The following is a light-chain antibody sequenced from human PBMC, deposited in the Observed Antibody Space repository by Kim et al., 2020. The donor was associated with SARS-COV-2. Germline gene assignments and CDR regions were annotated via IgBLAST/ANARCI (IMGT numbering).Light chain of an antibody. V-gene: IGKV4-1*01. Sequence: RATLNCKSSKNVLYNSNNKNYLAWYQQKPGQAPKLLIYWASIRESGVYDRFSGSVSETDFTLTISSLQAEDVAVYYCQQYYSTPPTFGQGTKLE. CDR1: KNVLYNSNNKNY. J-gene: IGKJ2*01. CDR3: QQYYSTPPT. CDR2: WAS.